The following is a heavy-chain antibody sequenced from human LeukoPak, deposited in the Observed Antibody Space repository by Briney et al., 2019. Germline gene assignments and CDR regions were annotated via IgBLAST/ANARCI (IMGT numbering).Heavy chain of an antibody. J-gene: IGHJ5*02. CDR1: GYTFTSYG. Sequence: ASVKVSCKASGYTFTSYGISWVRQAPGQGLEWMGWISAYNGNTNYAQKFQGRVTITADESTSTAYMELSSLRSEDTAVYYCARIGRIAARRNWFDPWGQGTLVTVSS. CDR3: ARIGRIAARRNWFDP. D-gene: IGHD6-6*01. CDR2: ISAYNGNT. V-gene: IGHV1-18*01.